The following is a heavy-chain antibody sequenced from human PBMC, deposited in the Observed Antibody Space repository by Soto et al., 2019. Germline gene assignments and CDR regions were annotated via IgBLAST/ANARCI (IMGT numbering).Heavy chain of an antibody. CDR1: GGSISSGGYY. CDR3: ARDVVAAAQYNWFDP. D-gene: IGHD6-13*01. J-gene: IGHJ5*02. V-gene: IGHV4-31*03. CDR2: IYYSGST. Sequence: SETLSLTCTVSGGSISSGGYYWSWIRQHPGKGLEWIGYIYYSGSTYYNPSLKSRVTISVDTSKNQFSLKLSSVTAADTAVYYCARDVVAAAQYNWFDPWGQGTPVTVSS.